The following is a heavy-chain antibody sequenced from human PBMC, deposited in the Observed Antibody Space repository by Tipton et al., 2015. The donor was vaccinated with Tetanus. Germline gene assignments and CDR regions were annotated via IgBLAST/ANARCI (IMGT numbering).Heavy chain of an antibody. D-gene: IGHD7-27*01. Sequence: SLRLSCAASGFTFSSYAMHWVRQAPGKGLESVAVFSYDGSSTYYADSVKGRFTISRDNSKNTLQLQMNSLRVDDTAVYYCAKGWGSLDSWGQGTLVIVSS. CDR3: AKGWGSLDS. CDR2: FSYDGSST. CDR1: GFTFSSYA. V-gene: IGHV3-30*04. J-gene: IGHJ4*02.